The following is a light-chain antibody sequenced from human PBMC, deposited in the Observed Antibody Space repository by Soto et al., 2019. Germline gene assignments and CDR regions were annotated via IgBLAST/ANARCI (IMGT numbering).Light chain of an antibody. CDR1: SSDTAGYNY. CDR3: SSYTTSNTPLYV. CDR2: EVS. Sequence: QSARTQPASVSGSPGQAITISCTGTSSDTAGYNYVSWYQQHPGKAPKLMIYEVSNRPSGVSNRFSGSQSGNTASLTISGLQAEDGANYYCSSYTTSNTPLYVFGTGTKVTVL. V-gene: IGLV2-14*01. J-gene: IGLJ1*01.